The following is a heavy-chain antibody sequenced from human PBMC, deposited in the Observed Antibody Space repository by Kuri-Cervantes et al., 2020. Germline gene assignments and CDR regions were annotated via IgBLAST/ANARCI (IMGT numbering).Heavy chain of an antibody. CDR1: GFTFSSYE. CDR2: ISSSGSTI. Sequence: GGSLRLCCAASGFTFSSYEMNWVRQAPGKGLEWVSYISSSGSTIYYADSVKGRFTISRDNAKNSLYLQMNSLRAEDTAVYYCARDHEDGLRSFDYWGQGTLVTVSS. CDR3: ARDHEDGLRSFDY. V-gene: IGHV3-48*03. J-gene: IGHJ4*02. D-gene: IGHD3-10*01.